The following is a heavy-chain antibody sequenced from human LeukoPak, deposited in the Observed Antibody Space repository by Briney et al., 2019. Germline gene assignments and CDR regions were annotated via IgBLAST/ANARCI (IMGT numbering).Heavy chain of an antibody. CDR2: INPNSGGT. D-gene: IGHD6-19*01. Sequence: ASVKLSCKASGYTFTGYYMHWVRQAPGQGLEWMGRINPNSGGTNYAQKFQGRVTMTRDASISTAYMELSRLRSDDTDVYYCARGSSGWYRLFDYWGQGTLVTVSS. J-gene: IGHJ4*02. V-gene: IGHV1-2*05. CDR3: ARGSSGWYRLFDY. CDR1: GYTFTGYY.